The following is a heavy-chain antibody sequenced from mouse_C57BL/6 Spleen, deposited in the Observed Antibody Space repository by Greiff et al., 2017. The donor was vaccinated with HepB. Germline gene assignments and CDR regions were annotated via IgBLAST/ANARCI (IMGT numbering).Heavy chain of an antibody. D-gene: IGHD1-1*01. V-gene: IGHV1-82*01. Sequence: QVQLQQSGPELVKPGASVKISCKASGYAFSSSWMNWVKQRPGKGLEWIGRIYPGDGDTNYNGKFKGKATLTADKSSSTAYMQLSSLTSEDSAVYCCARRGSTPFDYWGQGTTLTVSS. CDR1: GYAFSSSW. J-gene: IGHJ2*01. CDR3: ARRGSTPFDY. CDR2: IYPGDGDT.